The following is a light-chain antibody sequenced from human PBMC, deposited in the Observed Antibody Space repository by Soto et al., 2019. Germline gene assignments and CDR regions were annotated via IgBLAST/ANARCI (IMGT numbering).Light chain of an antibody. J-gene: IGLJ1*01. Sequence: QSALTQPRSVSGSPGQSVTISCTGTSSDVGGYNYVSWYQQNPGKAPKLRIHDVTKRPSGVPDRFSGSKSGNTASLTISGLQAEDEADYYCCSYAGNYTDVFGTGTKVTVL. CDR3: CSYAGNYTDV. CDR1: SSDVGGYNY. V-gene: IGLV2-11*01. CDR2: DVT.